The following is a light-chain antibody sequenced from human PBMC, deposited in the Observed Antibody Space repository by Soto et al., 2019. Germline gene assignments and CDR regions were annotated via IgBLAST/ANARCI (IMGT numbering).Light chain of an antibody. CDR3: CSYARSSTYVV. Sequence: QSVLTQPASVSGSPGQSMTISCTGTSSDVGSYNLVSWYQQHPGKAPKLMIYEGSKRPSGVSNRFSGSKSGNTASLTISGLQTEDEADYYCCSYARSSTYVVFGGGTKLTVL. CDR2: EGS. CDR1: SSDVGSYNL. V-gene: IGLV2-23*01. J-gene: IGLJ2*01.